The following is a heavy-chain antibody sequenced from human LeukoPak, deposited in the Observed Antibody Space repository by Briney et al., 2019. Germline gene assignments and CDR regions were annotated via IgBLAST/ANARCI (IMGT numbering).Heavy chain of an antibody. D-gene: IGHD3-16*01. CDR1: GYNFNNYW. V-gene: IGHV5-51*01. Sequence: GESLKISCKVSGYNFNNYWIAWVRQMPGKGLEWMGIIYPGDSDTRYSPSFQGQVTISADKSITTAYLQWSGLKASDTAIYYCARYLHYATFFDYWGQGTLVTVSS. CDR2: IYPGDSDT. CDR3: ARYLHYATFFDY. J-gene: IGHJ4*02.